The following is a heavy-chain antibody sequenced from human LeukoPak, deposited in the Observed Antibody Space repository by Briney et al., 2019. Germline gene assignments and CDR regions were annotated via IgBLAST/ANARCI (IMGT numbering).Heavy chain of an antibody. CDR1: RGSISSGGHY. Sequence: PSETLSLTYNVSRGSISSGGHYWSWIRQRPGKGLEWMGYTYFTGSTYYNPSLQSRLIISADTSMTQFSLRLRSVTAADTAVYYCARVSFTYGPLDSWGPGILVTVSS. CDR3: ARVSFTYGPLDS. J-gene: IGHJ4*02. D-gene: IGHD4-17*01. V-gene: IGHV4-31*03. CDR2: TYFTGST.